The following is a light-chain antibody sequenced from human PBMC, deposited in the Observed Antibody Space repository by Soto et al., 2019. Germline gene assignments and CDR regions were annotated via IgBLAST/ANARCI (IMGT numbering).Light chain of an antibody. V-gene: IGKV1-39*01. CDR1: QRINIY. CDR3: QQSFSTPT. Sequence: DIQMTQSPSSLSTSVGDRVTITCRASQRINIYLNWYRHTPGKAPELLIYSASNLQSGVPSRFSGSGAGKDFTLTIRGLQSEYSASYYCQQSFSTPTFGQGTRLEIK. J-gene: IGKJ5*01. CDR2: SAS.